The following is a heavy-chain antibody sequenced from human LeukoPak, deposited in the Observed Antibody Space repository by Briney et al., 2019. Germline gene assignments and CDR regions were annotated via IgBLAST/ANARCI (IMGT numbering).Heavy chain of an antibody. J-gene: IGHJ5*02. D-gene: IGHD3-9*01. V-gene: IGHV3-23*01. CDR2: ISGSGGST. CDR1: GFTFSSYA. Sequence: AGGSLRLSCAASGFTFSSYAMSWVRQAPGKGLEWVSAISGSGGSTYYADSVKGRFTISRDNAKNSLYLQMNSLRAEDTAVYYCAKDPLDLHYDILNWFDPWGQGTLVTVSS. CDR3: AKDPLDLHYDILNWFDP.